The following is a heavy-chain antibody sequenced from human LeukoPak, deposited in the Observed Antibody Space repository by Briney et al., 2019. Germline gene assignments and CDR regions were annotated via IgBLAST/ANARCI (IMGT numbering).Heavy chain of an antibody. Sequence: GSSVKVSCKASGYIFSGHYIQWVRQAPGQGLEWMGWINPASGGTNNAQKFHGRVTMTTGTSISTLYMELNSLRSDDTAVYYCARVLFPSGPTHCFDPWGQGTLVTVSS. J-gene: IGHJ5*02. CDR2: INPASGGT. CDR1: GYIFSGHY. V-gene: IGHV1-2*02. CDR3: ARVLFPSGPTHCFDP. D-gene: IGHD2-21*01.